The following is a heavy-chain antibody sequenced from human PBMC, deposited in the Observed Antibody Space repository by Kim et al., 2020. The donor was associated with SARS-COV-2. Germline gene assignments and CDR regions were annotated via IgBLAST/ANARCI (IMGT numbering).Heavy chain of an antibody. Sequence: GGSLRLSCAASGFTFSSYGMHWVRQAPGKGLEWVAVISYDGSNKYYADSVKGRFTISRDNSKNTLYLQMNSLRAEDTAVYYCALLGPGSYSNDAFDIWGQGTMVTVSS. CDR1: GFTFSSYG. V-gene: IGHV3-30*03. CDR3: ALLGPGSYSNDAFDI. D-gene: IGHD3-10*01. CDR2: ISYDGSNK. J-gene: IGHJ3*02.